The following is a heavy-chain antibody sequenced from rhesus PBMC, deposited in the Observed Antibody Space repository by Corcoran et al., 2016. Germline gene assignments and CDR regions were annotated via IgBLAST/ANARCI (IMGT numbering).Heavy chain of an antibody. V-gene: IGHV4-122*02. CDR3: ARGGSGSLFDY. CDR1: GGSISSSYYY. CDR2: ISYSGST. D-gene: IGHD1-44*02. Sequence: QVQLQESGPGLVKPSETLSLTCAVSGGSISSSYYYWSWIRQAPGKGLEWIGYISYSGSTSYNPSLKSRVTISRDTSKNQFSLKLSSVTAADTAVYYCARGGSGSLFDYWGQGVLVTVSS. J-gene: IGHJ4*01.